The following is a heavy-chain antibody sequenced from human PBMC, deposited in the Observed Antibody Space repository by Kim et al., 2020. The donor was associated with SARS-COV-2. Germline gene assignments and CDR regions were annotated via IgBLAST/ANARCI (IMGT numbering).Heavy chain of an antibody. CDR1: GFTFSTHG. V-gene: IGHV3-30*02. CDR2: IWYDGSNE. Sequence: GGSLRLSCVSSGFTFSTHGMYWVRQGPGKGLEWVAYIWYDGSNEDYGDSVRGRFTISRDNSKRTVYLEMNSLRVDDTAVYYCAKGVAAAGYYGLDAWGHGNAVTVSS. J-gene: IGHJ6*02. CDR3: AKGVAAAGYYGLDA. D-gene: IGHD6-13*01.